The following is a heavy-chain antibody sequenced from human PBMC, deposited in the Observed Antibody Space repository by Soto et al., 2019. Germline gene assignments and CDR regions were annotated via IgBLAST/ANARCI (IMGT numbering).Heavy chain of an antibody. CDR2: INSDGSRT. Sequence: EVQLVESGGGLVQPGESLRLSCAASGFTFSSYWMHWVRQAPGKGLVWVSRINSDGSRTNYADLVKGRFTVSRDNAKNTKYLQMNSLRAEDTAVYYCARVLTGSWNWFDPWGQGTRVTVSS. V-gene: IGHV3-74*01. CDR3: ARVLTGSWNWFDP. CDR1: GFTFSSYW. D-gene: IGHD6-13*01. J-gene: IGHJ5*02.